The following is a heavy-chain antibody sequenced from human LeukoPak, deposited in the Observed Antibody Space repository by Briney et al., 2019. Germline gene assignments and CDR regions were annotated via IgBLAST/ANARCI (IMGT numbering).Heavy chain of an antibody. V-gene: IGHV3-7*04. CDR1: GFTFSSYW. CDR3: ARDLDYLDY. CDR2: IKQDGSEK. Sequence: GGSLRLFCAASGFTFSSYWTSWVRQAPGKGLEWVANIKQDGSEKYYVDSVKGRFTISRDNAKNSLYLQMNSLRAEDTAVYYCARDLDYLDYWGQGTLVTVSS. J-gene: IGHJ4*02.